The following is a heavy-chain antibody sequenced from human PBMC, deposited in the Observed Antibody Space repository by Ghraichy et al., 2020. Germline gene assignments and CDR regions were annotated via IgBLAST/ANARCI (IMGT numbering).Heavy chain of an antibody. V-gene: IGHV1-69*13. CDR3: ARNPPRHRYSSTQYYYYGMDV. CDR1: GGTFSSYA. J-gene: IGHJ6*02. CDR2: IIPIFGTA. D-gene: IGHD2-2*01. Sequence: SVKVACKASGGTFSSYAISWVRQAPGQGLEWMGGIIPIFGTANYAQKFQGRVTITADESTSTAYMELSSLRSEDTAVYYCARNPPRHRYSSTQYYYYGMDVWGQGTTVTVSS.